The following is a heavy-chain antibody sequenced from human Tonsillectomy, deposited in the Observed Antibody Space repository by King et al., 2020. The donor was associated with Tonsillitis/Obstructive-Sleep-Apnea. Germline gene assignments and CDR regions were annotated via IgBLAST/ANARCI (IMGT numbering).Heavy chain of an antibody. D-gene: IGHD1-7*01. V-gene: IGHV1-69*01. CDR2: IIPIFGTA. Sequence: QLVQSGAEVKKPGSSVKVSCKASGGTFSSSAISWVRQAPGQGLEWMGGIIPIFGTANYAQKFQGRVTITADESTSTAYMELSSLRSEDTDVYYCAYWNYDGRSEYFQHWGQGTLVTVSS. J-gene: IGHJ1*01. CDR3: AYWNYDGRSEYFQH. CDR1: GGTFSSSA.